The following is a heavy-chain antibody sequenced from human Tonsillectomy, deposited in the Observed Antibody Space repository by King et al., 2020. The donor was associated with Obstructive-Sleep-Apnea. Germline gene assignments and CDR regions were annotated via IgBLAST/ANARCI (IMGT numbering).Heavy chain of an antibody. CDR1: KFTFIYYY. CDR3: ARAMYHDDSAAFDY. Sequence: VQLVESGGGLVKPGGSLRHSCAASKFTFIYYYINWIRQAPGKELDGVSYIRSSGTNIYYADSVKGRFTISSDNAKNSLYLQINSLIAEDTAVYYCARAMYHDDSAAFDYWGQGTLVTVSS. CDR2: IRSSGTNI. V-gene: IGHV3-11*01. D-gene: IGHD3-22*01. J-gene: IGHJ4*02.